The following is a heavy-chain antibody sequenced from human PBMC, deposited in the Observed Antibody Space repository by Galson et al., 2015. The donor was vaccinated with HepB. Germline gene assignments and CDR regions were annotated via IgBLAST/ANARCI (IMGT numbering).Heavy chain of an antibody. CDR3: ARGPRYCFGGNCNLIDNYYGMDV. D-gene: IGHD2-15*01. J-gene: IGHJ6*02. CDR2: MKEHRSEK. Sequence: SLRLSCAASGFTFSSYSMNWVRQAPGKGLEWVANMKEHRSEKYYVDSAEGRFTISRDNAKNSLYLQMDSLRAEDTAVYYCARGPRYCFGGNCNLIDNYYGMDVWGQGTTVTVSS. CDR1: GFTFSSYS. V-gene: IGHV3-7*01.